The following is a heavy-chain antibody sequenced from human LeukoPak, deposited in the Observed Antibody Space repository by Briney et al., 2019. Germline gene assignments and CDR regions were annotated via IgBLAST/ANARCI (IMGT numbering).Heavy chain of an antibody. V-gene: IGHV3-11*01. J-gene: IGHJ6*02. Sequence: GGSLRLSCAASGFTFSDYYMSWIRQAPGKGLEWVSYISSSGSTIYYADSVKGRFTISRDNAKNSLYLQMNSLRAEDTAVYYCARVVTRHPNRCYGMDVWGQGTTVTVSS. CDR2: ISSSGSTI. D-gene: IGHD3-3*01. CDR3: ARVVTRHPNRCYGMDV. CDR1: GFTFSDYY.